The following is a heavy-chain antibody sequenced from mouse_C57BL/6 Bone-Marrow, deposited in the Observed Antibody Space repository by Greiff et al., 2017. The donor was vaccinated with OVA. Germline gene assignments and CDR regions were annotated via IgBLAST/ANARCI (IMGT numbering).Heavy chain of an antibody. CDR3: ARPDTWFAY. J-gene: IGHJ3*01. V-gene: IGHV5-12*01. D-gene: IGHD3-3*01. CDR1: GFTFSDYY. CDR2: ISNGGGST. Sequence: DVKLVESGGGLVQPGGSLKLSCAASGFTFSDYYMYWVRQTPEKRLEWVAYISNGGGSTYYPDTVKGRFTISRDNAKNTLYLQMSRLKSEDTAMYYCARPDTWFAYWGQGTLVTVSA.